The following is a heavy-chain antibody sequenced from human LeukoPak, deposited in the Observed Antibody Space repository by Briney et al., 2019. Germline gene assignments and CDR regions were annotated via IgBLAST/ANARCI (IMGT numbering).Heavy chain of an antibody. V-gene: IGHV1-46*01. CDR2: ISPSGGST. D-gene: IGHD4-17*01. J-gene: IGHJ3*02. CDR1: GYTFTSYY. CDR3: ASIQNGDIDAFDI. Sequence: ASVKVSCKASGYTFTSYYMHWVRQAPGQGLEWMGIISPSGGSTSYAQKFQGKVTMTRDTSTSTVYMELSSLRSEDTAVYYCASIQNGDIDAFDIWGQGTMVTVSS.